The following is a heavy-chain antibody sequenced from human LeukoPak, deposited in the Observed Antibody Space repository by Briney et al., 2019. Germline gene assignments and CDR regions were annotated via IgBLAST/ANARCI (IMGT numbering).Heavy chain of an antibody. CDR2: IHCSGTT. Sequence: SETLSLTCTVSGGSISNYHLTWIRQSPGKGLEWIGYIHCSGTTSYNPSLKSRVIISLDTSRNQFSLKLSSVTAADTAVYYCARHRPDYSNYACAFDIWGQGTMLTVS. J-gene: IGHJ3*02. V-gene: IGHV4-59*08. CDR1: GGSISNYH. D-gene: IGHD4-11*01. CDR3: ARHRPDYSNYACAFDI.